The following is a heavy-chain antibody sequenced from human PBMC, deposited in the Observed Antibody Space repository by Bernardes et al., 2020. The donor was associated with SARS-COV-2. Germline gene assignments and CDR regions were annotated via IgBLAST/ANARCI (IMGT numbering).Heavy chain of an antibody. CDR1: GGSFSGYY. CDR2: INHSGST. J-gene: IGHJ6*02. V-gene: IGHV4-34*01. CDR3: ARGPLVVVVAATPYYYYYGMDV. Sequence: SETLSLTCAVYGGSFSGYYWSWIRQPPGKGLEWIGEINHSGSTNYNPSLKSRVTISVDTSKNQFSLKLSSVTAADTAVYYCARGPLVVVVAATPYYYYYGMDVWGQGTTVTVSS. D-gene: IGHD2-15*01.